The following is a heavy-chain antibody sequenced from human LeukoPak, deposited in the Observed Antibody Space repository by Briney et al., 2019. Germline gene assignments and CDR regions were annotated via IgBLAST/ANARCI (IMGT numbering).Heavy chain of an antibody. CDR3: ARDADWGYDAFDI. V-gene: IGHV6-1*01. CDR1: GDSVSVNSDV. D-gene: IGHD7-27*01. CDR2: TYYKSKWYN. Sequence: SQTLSLACAISGDSVSVNSDVWNWIRQSPSRGLEWLGRTYYKSKWYNDNAVSVKSRITISPDTSKNQFSLQLNSVTPEDTAVYYCARDADWGYDAFDIWGQGTMVTVSS. J-gene: IGHJ3*02.